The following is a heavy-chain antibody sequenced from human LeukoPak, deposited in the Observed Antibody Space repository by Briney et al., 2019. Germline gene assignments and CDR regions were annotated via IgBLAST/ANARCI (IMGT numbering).Heavy chain of an antibody. CDR2: IYYTGNT. J-gene: IGHJ4*02. CDR1: GGSISVFF. CDR3: ARHQFTALAV. Sequence: SETLSLTCTVSGGSISVFFWSWIRQPPGKGLEWIGYIYYTGNTNYNPSLKSRVSISVDTSKNQFSLKLSSVTAADTAVYYCARHQFTALAVWGQGTLVTVSS. V-gene: IGHV4-59*08.